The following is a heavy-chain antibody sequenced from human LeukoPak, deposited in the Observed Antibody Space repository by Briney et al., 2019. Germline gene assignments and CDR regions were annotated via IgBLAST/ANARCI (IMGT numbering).Heavy chain of an antibody. V-gene: IGHV4-39*07. J-gene: IGHJ6*02. CDR1: GGSMTAGDYY. D-gene: IGHD3-16*02. Sequence: LETLTLTCTVSGGSMTAGDYYWGWVRQPPGTGLQWIATSYQGASLKSRVTISLDTSKNQFSLRLTSVTAADTAVYYCARIYGLYQEAMDVWGPGITVTVSS. CDR3: ARIYGLYQEAMDV. CDR2: S.